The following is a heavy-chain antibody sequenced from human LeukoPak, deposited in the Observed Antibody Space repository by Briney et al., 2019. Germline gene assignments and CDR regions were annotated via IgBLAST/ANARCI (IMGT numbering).Heavy chain of an antibody. CDR1: GFTFSSYW. D-gene: IGHD5-12*01. V-gene: IGHV3-74*01. CDR2: INSAGSST. CDR3: ARDIIIGYSGYDYGYYYYGMDV. Sequence: GGSLRLSCAAFGFTFSSYWMHWVRQTPGKGLVCVSRINSAGSSTDYADSVKGRFTISRDNSKNTLYLQMNSLRAEDTAVYYCARDIIIGYSGYDYGYYYYGMDVWGQGTTVTVSS. J-gene: IGHJ6*02.